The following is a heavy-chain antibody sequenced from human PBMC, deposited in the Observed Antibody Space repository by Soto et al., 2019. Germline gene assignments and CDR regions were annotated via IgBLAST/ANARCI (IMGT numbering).Heavy chain of an antibody. D-gene: IGHD1-26*01. V-gene: IGHV4-39*01. CDR2: VYDSGST. CDR3: ARHLSAVEPFDY. CDR1: GGSISSSSYY. Sequence: QLQLQETGPGLVKPSETLSLTCTVSGGSISSSSYYWGWIRQPPGKGLEWIGSVYDSGSTYYKPSLKIRVTISVDTSKNQFSLKLCSVTAADTAVYYCARHLSAVEPFDYWGQGTLVTVSS. J-gene: IGHJ4*02.